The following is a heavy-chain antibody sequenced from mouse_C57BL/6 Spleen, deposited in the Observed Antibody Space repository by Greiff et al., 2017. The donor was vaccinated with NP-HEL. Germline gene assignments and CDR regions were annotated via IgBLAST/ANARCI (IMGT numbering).Heavy chain of an antibody. Sequence: VQLQQSGPELVKPGASVKMSCKASGYTFTDYNMHWVKQSHGKSLEWLGYINPNNGGTSYNQKFKGKATLTVNKSSSTAYMELRSLTSEDSAVYYCARSRLTGTFDYWGQGTTLTVSS. D-gene: IGHD4-1*01. CDR1: GYTFTDYN. CDR2: INPNNGGT. CDR3: ARSRLTGTFDY. J-gene: IGHJ2*01. V-gene: IGHV1-22*01.